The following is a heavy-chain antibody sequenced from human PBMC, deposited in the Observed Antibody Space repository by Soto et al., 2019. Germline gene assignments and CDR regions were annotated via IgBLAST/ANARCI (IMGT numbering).Heavy chain of an antibody. V-gene: IGHV4-34*01. CDR2: INHSGST. CDR1: GGSFSGYY. J-gene: IGHJ4*02. Sequence: PSETLSLTCAVYGGSFSGYYWSWIRQPPGKGLEWIGEINHSGSTNYNPSLKSRVAISVDTSKDQFSLKLSSVTAADTAVYYCRVSGYGKFDYWGQGTLVTVSS. CDR3: RVSGYGKFDY. D-gene: IGHD5-12*01.